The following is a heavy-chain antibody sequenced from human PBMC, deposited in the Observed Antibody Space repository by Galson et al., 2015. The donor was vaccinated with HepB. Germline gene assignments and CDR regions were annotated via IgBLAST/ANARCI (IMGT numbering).Heavy chain of an antibody. Sequence: CAISGDSVSSNSAAWNWIRQSPSRGLEWLGRTYYRSKWYTDYAVSVQGRITINPDTSKNQFSLQLNSVTPEDTAVYYCARDTRITGSLFDYWGQGTLVTVSS. CDR3: ARDTRITGSLFDY. V-gene: IGHV6-1*01. CDR2: TYYRSKWYT. CDR1: GDSVSSNSAA. J-gene: IGHJ4*02. D-gene: IGHD1-20*01.